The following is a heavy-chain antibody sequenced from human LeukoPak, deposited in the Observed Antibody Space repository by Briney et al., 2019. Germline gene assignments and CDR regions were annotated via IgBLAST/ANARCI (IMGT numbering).Heavy chain of an antibody. Sequence: PGGSLRLSCAASGLTFSSYSMNWVRQAPGKGLKWVSSISRSRSYIYYADTVKGRFTISRDNAKNSLYLQMNSLRAEDTAVYYCARGRGYCSSTSCPGDFYMDVWGKGTTVTVSS. CDR3: ARGRGYCSSTSCPGDFYMDV. D-gene: IGHD2-2*01. J-gene: IGHJ6*03. V-gene: IGHV3-21*01. CDR1: GLTFSSYS. CDR2: ISRSRSYI.